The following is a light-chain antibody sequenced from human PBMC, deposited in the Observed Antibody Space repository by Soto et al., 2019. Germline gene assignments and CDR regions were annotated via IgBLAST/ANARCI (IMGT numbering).Light chain of an antibody. J-gene: IGKJ2*01. CDR2: AAS. V-gene: IGKV3-20*01. CDR1: QSVSSCY. Sequence: EIVLTQSPGTLSSSPGERATLSCRASQSVSSCYLAWYQQKPSQAPRLLIYAASSMATGIPDRFSGSGSGTDFTLTISRLEPEDFAVYYCQQSGSSPQTFGQGTKVEIK. CDR3: QQSGSSPQT.